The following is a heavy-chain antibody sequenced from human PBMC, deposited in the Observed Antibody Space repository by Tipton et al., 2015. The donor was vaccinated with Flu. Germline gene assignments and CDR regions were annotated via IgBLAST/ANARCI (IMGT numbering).Heavy chain of an antibody. Sequence: LRLSCAVYGGSFSGYYWSWIRQPPGKGLEWIGEINRSGSTYYSPSLKSRVTISADTSKNQFSLKLSSVTAADTAVYYCAREKDSSGSEYFQHWGQGTLVTVSS. V-gene: IGHV4-34*01. CDR3: AREKDSSGSEYFQH. CDR2: INRSGST. CDR1: GGSFSGYY. D-gene: IGHD6-19*01. J-gene: IGHJ1*01.